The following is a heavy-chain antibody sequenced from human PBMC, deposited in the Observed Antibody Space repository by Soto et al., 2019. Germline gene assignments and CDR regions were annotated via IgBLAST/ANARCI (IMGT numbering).Heavy chain of an antibody. D-gene: IGHD2-15*01. CDR1: GFTCSDYW. CDR3: ARDISRYCSGGSCFSHYFDP. J-gene: IGHJ5*02. V-gene: IGHV3-11*01. Sequence: GVLRLSCAASGFTCSDYWMSWIRQAPGKGLEWVSYITSSGRAVFYVDSVKGRFTISRDNAKNSLYLQMNSLRVEDTAVYYCARDISRYCSGGSCFSHYFDPWGQGTPVTVSS. CDR2: ITSSGRAV.